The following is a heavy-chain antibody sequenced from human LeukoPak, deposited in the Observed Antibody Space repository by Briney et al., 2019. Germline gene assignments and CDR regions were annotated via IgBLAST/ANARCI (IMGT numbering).Heavy chain of an antibody. D-gene: IGHD4-11*01. CDR2: ISSSSSSYI. J-gene: IGHJ6*03. CDR1: GFTFSSYS. Sequence: GGSLRLSCAASGFTFSSYSMNWVRQAPGKGLEWVSSISSSSSSYIYYADSVKGRFTISRDDAKNSLYLQMNSLRAEDTAVYYCASTVTNDYYYYYYMDVWGKGTTVTVSS. V-gene: IGHV3-21*01. CDR3: ASTVTNDYYYYYYMDV.